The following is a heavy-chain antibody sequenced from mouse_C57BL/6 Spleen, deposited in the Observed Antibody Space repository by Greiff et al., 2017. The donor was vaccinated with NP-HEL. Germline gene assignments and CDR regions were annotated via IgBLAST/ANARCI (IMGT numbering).Heavy chain of an antibody. J-gene: IGHJ4*01. CDR3: AVFDYDGYYAMDY. Sequence: VQGVESGAELARPGASVKLSCKASGYTFTSYGISWVKQRTGQGLEWIGEIYPRSGNTYYNEKFKGKATLTADKSSSTAYMELRSLTSEDSAVYFCAVFDYDGYYAMDYWGQGTSVTVSS. D-gene: IGHD2-4*01. CDR1: GYTFTSYG. CDR2: IYPRSGNT. V-gene: IGHV1-81*01.